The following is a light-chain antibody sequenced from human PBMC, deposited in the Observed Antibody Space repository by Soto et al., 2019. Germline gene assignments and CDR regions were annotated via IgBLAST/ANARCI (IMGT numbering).Light chain of an antibody. CDR1: ESVSNNY. V-gene: IGKV3-20*01. CDR3: QQYSKSPLT. Sequence: EIVLTHSPDTLSLSPGERATLSCRASESVSNNYLAGYQQKPGQAPRLVIYGASSRATGIPDRFSGSGSGTDFTLTISRLEPEDFAVYYCQQYSKSPLTFGQGTKVEIK. J-gene: IGKJ1*01. CDR2: GAS.